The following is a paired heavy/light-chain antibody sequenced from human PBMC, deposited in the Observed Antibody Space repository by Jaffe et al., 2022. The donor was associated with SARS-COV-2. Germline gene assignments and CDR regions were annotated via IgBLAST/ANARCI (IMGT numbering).Heavy chain of an antibody. CDR3: AGRNIDMIRSYYYMNV. Sequence: QVQLVESGGGVVQPGRSLRLSCAASGFSFRTYVMHWVRQAPGKGLEWLASISYDGNNQYYADPMKDRFTISRDNSKNTLYLQMNSLRVEDTAVYYCAGRNIDMIRSYYYMNVWGKGTTVTVSS. J-gene: IGHJ6*03. CDR2: ISYDGNNQ. D-gene: IGHD3-16*01. CDR1: GFSFRTYV. V-gene: IGHV3-30*04.
Light chain of an antibody. J-gene: IGKJ2*01. CDR1: QSVGDY. V-gene: IGKV3-11*01. CDR2: DAS. CDR3: QHRDNWPSMYT. Sequence: EIVLTQSPAILSLSPGERATLSCRASQSVGDYLAWYQQKPGQAPRLLIDDASNRATGIPARFSGSGSGTEFTLTISSLEPEDFAIYYCQHRDNWPSMYTFGQGTKLEIK.